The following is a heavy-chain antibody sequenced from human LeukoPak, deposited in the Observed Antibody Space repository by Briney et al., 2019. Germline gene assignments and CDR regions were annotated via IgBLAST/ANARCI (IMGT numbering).Heavy chain of an antibody. CDR2: ISSSSSYI. V-gene: IGHV3-21*01. Sequence: GGSLRLSCAASGFTFSSYSMNWVRQAPGKGLEWVSSISSSSSYIYYADSVKGRFTISRDNAKSSLYPQMNSLRAEDTAVYYCARDSIAAAGGPYGMDVWGQGTTVTVSS. CDR1: GFTFSSYS. D-gene: IGHD6-13*01. CDR3: ARDSIAAAGGPYGMDV. J-gene: IGHJ6*02.